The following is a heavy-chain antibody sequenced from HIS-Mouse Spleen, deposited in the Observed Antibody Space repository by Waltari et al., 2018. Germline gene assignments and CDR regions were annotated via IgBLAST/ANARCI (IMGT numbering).Heavy chain of an antibody. CDR2: IDWDDDK. Sequence: QVTLGESGPALVKPTQTLTLTCTFSGFSLSTSGMCVSWIRQPPGKALEWLARIDWDDDKYYSTSLNPRLTISRDTSKNQVVLTMTNMDPLDTATYYCARIAEGYTSGWYACDYWGQGTLVTVSS. J-gene: IGHJ4*02. V-gene: IGHV2-70*15. CDR3: ARIAEGYTSGWYACDY. D-gene: IGHD6-19*01. CDR1: GFSLSTSGMC.